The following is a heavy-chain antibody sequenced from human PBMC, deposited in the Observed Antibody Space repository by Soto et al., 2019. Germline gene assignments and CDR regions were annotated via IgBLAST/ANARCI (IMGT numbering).Heavy chain of an antibody. CDR3: ARVPYHSGSSYYYYYGMDV. CDR2: ISAYNGNT. CDR1: GYTFTSYG. Sequence: QVQLVQSGAEVKKPGASVKVSCKASGYTFTSYGISWVRQAPGQGLEWMGWISAYNGNTNYAQKLQGRVTMTTDTSTSTAYMELRSLRSDDTAVYYCARVPYHSGSSYYYYYGMDVWGQGTTVTVSS. V-gene: IGHV1-18*04. J-gene: IGHJ6*02. D-gene: IGHD5-12*01.